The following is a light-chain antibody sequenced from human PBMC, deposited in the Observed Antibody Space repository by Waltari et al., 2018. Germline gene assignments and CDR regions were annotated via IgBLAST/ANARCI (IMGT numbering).Light chain of an antibody. Sequence: DIVMTQSPDSLAVSLGERATINCKASQTVLYSYDNKNYLSWYQQKPGQPPKLLIYWASFRESGVPDRFIGSGSGTDFTLTISGLQAEDVAVYYCQQYYSAPPWTFGQGTKVEIK. J-gene: IGKJ1*01. V-gene: IGKV4-1*01. CDR1: QTVLYSYDNKNY. CDR3: QQYYSAPPWT. CDR2: WAS.